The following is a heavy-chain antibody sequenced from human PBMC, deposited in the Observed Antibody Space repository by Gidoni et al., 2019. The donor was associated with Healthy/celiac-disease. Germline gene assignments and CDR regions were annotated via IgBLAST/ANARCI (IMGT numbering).Heavy chain of an antibody. Sequence: EVQLVESGGGLVQPGESLRLSCAASGLPFSSYWMSWVRQAPGKGLEWVANIKQDGSEKYYVDSVKGRFTISRDNAKNSLYLQMNSLRAEDTAVYYCARNRIAAAVYFDYWGQGTLVTVSS. J-gene: IGHJ4*02. CDR2: IKQDGSEK. CDR3: ARNRIAAAVYFDY. D-gene: IGHD6-13*01. CDR1: GLPFSSYW. V-gene: IGHV3-7*01.